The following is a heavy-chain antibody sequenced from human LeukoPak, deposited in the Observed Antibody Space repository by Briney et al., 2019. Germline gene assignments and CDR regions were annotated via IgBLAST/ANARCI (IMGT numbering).Heavy chain of an antibody. V-gene: IGHV4-39*01. CDR2: IYYSGST. CDR1: GGSISRSSYY. J-gene: IGHJ3*02. CDR3: ADTYCGGDCYPRI. Sequence: SETLSLTCTVSGGSISRSSYYWGWVRQPPGKGLEWIGSIYYSGSTYYNPSLKSRVTISVDTSKNQFSLKLSSVTAADTTVYYCADTYCGGDCYPRIWGQGTMVTVSS. D-gene: IGHD2-21*02.